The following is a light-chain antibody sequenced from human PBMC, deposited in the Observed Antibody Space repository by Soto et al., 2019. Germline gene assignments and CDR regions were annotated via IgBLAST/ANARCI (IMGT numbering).Light chain of an antibody. CDR2: DVS. CDR3: SSYTSSSTLFYV. CDR1: SSDVGGYNY. J-gene: IGLJ1*01. Sequence: QSVLTKPASVSGSPGQSITISCTGASSDVGGYNYVSWYQQHPGKAPKLMIYDVSNRPSGVSNRFSGSKSGNTASLTISGLQAEDEADYYCSSYTSSSTLFYVFGTGT. V-gene: IGLV2-14*01.